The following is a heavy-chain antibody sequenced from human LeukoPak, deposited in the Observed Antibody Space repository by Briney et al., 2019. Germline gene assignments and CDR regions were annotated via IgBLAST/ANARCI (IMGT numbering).Heavy chain of an antibody. CDR3: ARGYCSGGSCSKATDY. Sequence: PSGGSLRLSCAASGFTFSSYAMSWVRQAPGKGLEWVSAISGSGGSTYYADSVKGRFTISRDNSKNTVYLQMNSLRVEDTAVYSCARGYCSGGSCSKATDYWGQGTLVTVSS. CDR1: GFTFSSYA. V-gene: IGHV3-23*01. D-gene: IGHD2-15*01. CDR2: ISGSGGST. J-gene: IGHJ4*02.